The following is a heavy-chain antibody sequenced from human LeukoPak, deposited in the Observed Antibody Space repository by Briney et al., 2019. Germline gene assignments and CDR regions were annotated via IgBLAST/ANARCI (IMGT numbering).Heavy chain of an antibody. D-gene: IGHD2-21*02. J-gene: IGHJ6*02. CDR3: ARDRDVAVTAIFSRYGMDV. CDR1: GFTFSSYA. V-gene: IGHV3-30*04. Sequence: GGSLRLSCAASGFTFSSYAMHWVRQAPGKGLEWVAVISYDGSNKYYADSVKGRFTISRDNSKNTLYLQMNSLRAEDTAVYYCARDRDVAVTAIFSRYGMDVWGQGTTVTVSS. CDR2: ISYDGSNK.